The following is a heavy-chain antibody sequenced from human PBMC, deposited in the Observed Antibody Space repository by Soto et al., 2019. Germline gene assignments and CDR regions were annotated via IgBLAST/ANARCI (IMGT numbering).Heavy chain of an antibody. Sequence: VQLVESGGGLVQPGGSLRLSCAASGFTFSSYSMNWVRQAPGKGLEWVSYISSSSSTIYYADSVKGRFTISRDNAKNSLYLQMNSLRDEDTAVYYCARDLYPRALPGYFDYWGQGTLVTVSS. CDR2: ISSSSSTI. J-gene: IGHJ4*02. V-gene: IGHV3-48*02. CDR3: ARDLYPRALPGYFDY. CDR1: GFTFSSYS.